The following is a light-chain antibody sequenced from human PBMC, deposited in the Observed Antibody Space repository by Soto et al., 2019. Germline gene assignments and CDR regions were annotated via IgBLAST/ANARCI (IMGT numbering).Light chain of an antibody. Sequence: ERVMTQSPATLSVSPGERATLSCRASQSVSSDLAWYQQKPGQAPRLLIYDASTRATGIPANFSGSGSGTEFTLTISSLQSEDLADYYCQQYSKSPLTFGGGTKVDIK. CDR3: QQYSKSPLT. V-gene: IGKV3-15*01. J-gene: IGKJ4*01. CDR2: DAS. CDR1: QSVSSD.